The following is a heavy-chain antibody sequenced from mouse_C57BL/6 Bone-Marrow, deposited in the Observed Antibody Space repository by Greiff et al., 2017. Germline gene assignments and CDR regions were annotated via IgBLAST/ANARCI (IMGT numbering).Heavy chain of an antibody. J-gene: IGHJ1*03. CDR2: IYPSDSET. CDR3: ARRDYGSSYPHYWYFDV. Sequence: QVQLQQPGAELVRPGSSVKLSCKASGYTFTSYWMDWVKQRPGQGLEWIGNIYPSDSETHYNQKFKDKATLTVDKSSSTAYMQLSSLTSEDSAVYYCARRDYGSSYPHYWYFDVWGTGTTVTVSS. D-gene: IGHD1-1*01. CDR1: GYTFTSYW. V-gene: IGHV1-61*01.